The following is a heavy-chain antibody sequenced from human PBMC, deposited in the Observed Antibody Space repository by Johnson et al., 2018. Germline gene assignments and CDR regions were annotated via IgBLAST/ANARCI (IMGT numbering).Heavy chain of an antibody. V-gene: IGHV4-59*08. CDR1: TGSISSNY. J-gene: IGHJ6*02. Sequence: QVQLQESGPGLVKPSETLSLTCSVSTGSISSNYWTWIRQPPGKGLEWIGYIYYSGSTNYNPSLKSRVTLLADTSKNQFPLNLGSVTATETALYSCASLVLRYFEYYYGMDVWGQWTTVTVSS. D-gene: IGHD3-9*01. CDR2: IYYSGST. CDR3: ASLVLRYFEYYYGMDV.